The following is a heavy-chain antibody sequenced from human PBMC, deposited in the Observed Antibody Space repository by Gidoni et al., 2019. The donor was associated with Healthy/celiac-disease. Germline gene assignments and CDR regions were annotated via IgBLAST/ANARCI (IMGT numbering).Heavy chain of an antibody. CDR1: RFTFSSSS. J-gene: IGHJ5*02. V-gene: IGHV3-21*01. D-gene: IGHD6-13*01. CDR2: ISSSRSYR. Sequence: EVQLVESGGGLVKPGGSLRLSCAASRFTFSSSSMNWVSQAPGKGLECVASISSSRSYRSYADSVKGRFTISRDNAKNSLYLQMNSLRAEDTAVYYCASSLSSIWTGYRFDPWGQGTLVTVSS. CDR3: ASSLSSIWTGYRFDP.